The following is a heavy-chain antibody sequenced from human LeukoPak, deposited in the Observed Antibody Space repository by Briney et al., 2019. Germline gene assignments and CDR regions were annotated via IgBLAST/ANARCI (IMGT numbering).Heavy chain of an antibody. V-gene: IGHV1-18*01. D-gene: IGHD3-22*01. CDR3: ASRSSGYYSGFDY. Sequence: ASVKVSCKASGYTFTSYGISWVRQAPGQGLEWMGWISAKNGNTNYAQKVQGRVTMTTDTSTSTAHMELRSLRSDDTAVYYCASRSSGYYSGFDYWGQGTLVTVSS. CDR1: GYTFTSYG. J-gene: IGHJ4*02. CDR2: ISAKNGNT.